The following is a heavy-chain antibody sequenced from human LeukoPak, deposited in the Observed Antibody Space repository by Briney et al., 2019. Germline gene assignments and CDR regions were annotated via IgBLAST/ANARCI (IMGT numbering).Heavy chain of an antibody. V-gene: IGHV3-21*01. CDR1: GFTFSSYS. CDR3: AREAGYSSSWYYFDY. J-gene: IGHJ4*02. Sequence: PRGSLRLSCAASGFTFSSYSMNWVRQAPGKGLEWVSSISSSSSYIYYADSVKGRFTISRDNAKNSLYLQMNSLRAEDTAVYYCAREAGYSSSWYYFDYWGQGTLVTVSS. CDR2: ISSSSSYI. D-gene: IGHD6-13*01.